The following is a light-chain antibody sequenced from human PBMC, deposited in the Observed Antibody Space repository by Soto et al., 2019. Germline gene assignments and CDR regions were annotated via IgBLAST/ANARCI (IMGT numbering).Light chain of an antibody. CDR1: SSNIGADYD. J-gene: IGLJ1*01. CDR2: GNI. CDR3: QSYDSTLSARYV. V-gene: IGLV1-40*01. Sequence: QSVLTQPPLVSGAPGQRVTISCTGSSSNIGADYDVHWYQQRPGTAPKLLTFGNINRPSGVPDRFSGSKSGTSASLAITGLQAEDEGDYYCQSYDSTLSARYVFGTGTKLTVL.